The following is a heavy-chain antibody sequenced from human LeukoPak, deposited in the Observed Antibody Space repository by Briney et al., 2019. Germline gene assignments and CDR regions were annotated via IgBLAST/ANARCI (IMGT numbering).Heavy chain of an antibody. CDR1: GFTFSSYG. J-gene: IGHJ4*02. CDR2: ISYDGSNK. D-gene: IGHD1-1*01. Sequence: GGSLRLSCAASGFTFSSYGMHWVRQAPGKGLEWVAAISYDGSNKYYADSVKGRFTISRDNSKNTLYLQMNSLRAEDTAVYYCAKELGRFLDPLDYWGQGTLVTVSS. CDR3: AKELGRFLDPLDY. V-gene: IGHV3-30*18.